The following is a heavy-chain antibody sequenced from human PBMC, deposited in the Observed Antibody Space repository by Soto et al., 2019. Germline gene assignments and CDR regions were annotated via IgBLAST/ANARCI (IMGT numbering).Heavy chain of an antibody. CDR3: AKNGQCNT. V-gene: IGHV3-23*01. D-gene: IGHD2-8*01. Sequence: EVQLLESGGNLVQPGGSLRLSCATSGFTVSTYAMSWVRQAPGKGLDWVSSIHSSGGTYYADSVKGRFTSSRDTSKNTLYLQPTSLTAEDTGINYCAKNGQCNTWGQGTRATVS. CDR1: GFTVSTYA. CDR2: IHSSGGT. J-gene: IGHJ5*02.